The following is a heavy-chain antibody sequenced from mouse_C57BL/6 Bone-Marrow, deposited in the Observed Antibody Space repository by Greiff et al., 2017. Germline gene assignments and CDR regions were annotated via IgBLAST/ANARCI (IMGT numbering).Heavy chain of an antibody. Sequence: VQLKESGAELVRPGASVKLSCTASGFNIKDDYMHWVKQRPEQGLEWIGWIDPENGDTEYASKFQGKATITADTSSNTAYLQLSSLTSEDTAVYYCTTLGTYYFDYWGQGTTLTVSS. J-gene: IGHJ2*01. V-gene: IGHV14-4*01. CDR1: GFNIKDDY. D-gene: IGHD3-3*01. CDR2: IDPENGDT. CDR3: TTLGTYYFDY.